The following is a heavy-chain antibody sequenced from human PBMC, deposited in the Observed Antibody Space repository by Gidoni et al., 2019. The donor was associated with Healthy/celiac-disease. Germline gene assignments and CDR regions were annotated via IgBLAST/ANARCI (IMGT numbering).Heavy chain of an antibody. V-gene: IGHV4-34*01. Sequence: QVQLQQWGAGLLKPSETLSLTCAVYGGSFSGYYWSWIRQPPGKGLEWIGEINHSGRTNYNPSLKSRVTISVDTSKNQFSLKLSSVTAADTAVYYCARLYDFWSGYYGGFDYWGQGTLVTVSS. D-gene: IGHD3-3*01. CDR2: INHSGRT. J-gene: IGHJ4*02. CDR1: GGSFSGYY. CDR3: ARLYDFWSGYYGGFDY.